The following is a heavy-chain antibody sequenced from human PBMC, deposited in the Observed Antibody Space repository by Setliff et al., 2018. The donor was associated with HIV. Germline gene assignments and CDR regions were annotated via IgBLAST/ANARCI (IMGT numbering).Heavy chain of an antibody. J-gene: IGHJ4*02. Sequence: SETLSLTCAVYGGSFSGYYWSWIRQPPGKGLEWIGEVTHSGRTNYNPPLESRVTTSVDTSKKQFSLRLTSVTAADTAVYYCARGVRDNSGWSSYYFDYWGQGTLVTVSS. CDR2: VTHSGRT. CDR3: ARGVRDNSGWSSYYFDY. D-gene: IGHD6-19*01. CDR1: GGSFSGYY. V-gene: IGHV4-34*01.